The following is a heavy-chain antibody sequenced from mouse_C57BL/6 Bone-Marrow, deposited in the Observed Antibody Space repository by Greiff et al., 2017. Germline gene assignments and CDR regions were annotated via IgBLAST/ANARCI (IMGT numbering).Heavy chain of an antibody. CDR2: IRSKSNNYAT. D-gene: IGHD2-4*01. J-gene: IGHJ4*01. Sequence: EVKLVESGGGLVQPKGSLKLSCAASGFSFNTYAMNWVRQAPGKGLEWVARIRSKSNNYATYYADSVKDRFTISRDDSESMLYLQMNNLITEDTAMDYCERHDYYYFYYAMDYWGQGTSVTVSS. V-gene: IGHV10-1*01. CDR3: ERHDYYYFYYAMDY. CDR1: GFSFNTYA.